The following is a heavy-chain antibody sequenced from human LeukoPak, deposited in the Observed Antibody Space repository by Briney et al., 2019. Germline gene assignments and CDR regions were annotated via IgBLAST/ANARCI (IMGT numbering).Heavy chain of an antibody. J-gene: IGHJ5*01. D-gene: IGHD5-18*01. CDR2: INPNSGGT. CDR3: AIYVDTAMVIDS. V-gene: IGHV1-2*02. CDR1: GYTFTGYY. Sequence: ASVKVSCKASGYTFTGYYMHWVRQAPGQGLEWMGWINPNSGGTNYAQKFQGRVTMTRDTSISTAYMELSRLRSDDTAVYYCAIYVDTAMVIDSRGQGTLVTVSS.